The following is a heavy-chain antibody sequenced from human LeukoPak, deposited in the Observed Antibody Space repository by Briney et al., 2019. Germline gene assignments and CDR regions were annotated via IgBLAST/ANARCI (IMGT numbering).Heavy chain of an antibody. CDR2: IHTTGNT. D-gene: IGHD4-17*01. J-gene: IGHJ4*02. CDR3: ARGHRRGDYSDRYNFYDY. CDR1: GASITPYY. V-gene: IGHV4-4*07. Sequence: SETLSLTCAVSGASITPYYWTWIRQPAGKTLEWIGRIHTTGNTNHNSSLKSRVTMSLDTSNNQFSLKLASVTDADTAVYYCARGHRRGDYSDRYNFYDYWGQGVLVTVSS.